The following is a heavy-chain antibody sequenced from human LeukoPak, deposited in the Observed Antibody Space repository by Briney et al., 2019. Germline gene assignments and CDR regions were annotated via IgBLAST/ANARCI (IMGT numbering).Heavy chain of an antibody. J-gene: IGHJ3*02. CDR3: ARSEFGVITIFGVVQGAFDI. V-gene: IGHV4-39*07. CDR2: IYYSGST. Sequence: KPSETLSLTCPVSGDSISSRTNYWGWIRQPPGKGLEWIGCIYYSGSTYYNPSLKSRVTISVDTSKNQFSLKLSSVTAADTAVYYCARSEFGVITIFGVVQGAFDIWGQGTMGTVSS. CDR1: GDSISSRTNY. D-gene: IGHD3-3*01.